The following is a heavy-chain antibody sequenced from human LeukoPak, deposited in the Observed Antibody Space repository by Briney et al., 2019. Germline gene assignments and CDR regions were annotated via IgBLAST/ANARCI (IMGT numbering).Heavy chain of an antibody. CDR3: ARGNPVVTRTRYWYFDL. Sequence: SVKVSCKASGGTFSSYAISWVRQAPGQGLEWMGRIILILGIANYAQKFQGRVTITADKSTSTAYMELSSLRSEDTAVYYCARGNPVVTRTRYWYFDLWGRGALVTVSS. CDR1: GGTFSSYA. CDR2: IILILGIA. D-gene: IGHD1-14*01. J-gene: IGHJ2*01. V-gene: IGHV1-69*04.